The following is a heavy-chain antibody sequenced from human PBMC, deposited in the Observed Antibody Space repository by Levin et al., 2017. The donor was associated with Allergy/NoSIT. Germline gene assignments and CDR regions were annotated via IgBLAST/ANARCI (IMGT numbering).Heavy chain of an antibody. J-gene: IGHJ3*02. Sequence: KVSGPTLVKPPQTLTLTCTFSGFSLSTSGVGVGWIRQPPGKALEWLALIYWNDDKRYSPSLKSRLTITKDTSKNQVVLTMTNMDPVDTATYYCAHETYYDFWSCYSARAFDIWGQGTMVTVSS. CDR1: GFSLSTSGVG. CDR3: AHETYYDFWSCYSARAFDI. D-gene: IGHD3-3*01. V-gene: IGHV2-5*01. CDR2: IYWNDDK.